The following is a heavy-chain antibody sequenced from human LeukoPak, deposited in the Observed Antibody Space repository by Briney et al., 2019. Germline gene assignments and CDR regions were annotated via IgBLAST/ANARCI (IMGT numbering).Heavy chain of an antibody. J-gene: IGHJ4*02. Sequence: SETLSLTCTVSGGSISSGGYYWSWIRQHPGKGLEWIGYIYYSGSTYHNPSLKSRVTISVDTSKNQFSLKLSSVTAADTAVYYCAREDYDSSGPDYWGQGTLVTVSS. V-gene: IGHV4-31*03. D-gene: IGHD3-22*01. CDR1: GGSISSGGYY. CDR2: IYYSGST. CDR3: AREDYDSSGPDY.